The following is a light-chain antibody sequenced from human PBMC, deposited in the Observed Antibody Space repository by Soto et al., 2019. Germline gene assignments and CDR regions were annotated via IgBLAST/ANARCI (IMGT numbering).Light chain of an antibody. CDR2: DAS. Sequence: EIVLTQSTGPLSLSPGESATLSCRSSQSVSNRRLAWYQQKPGQAPRFLMYDASNRATGIPPRFSGSWSGTDFTLTISRLEPEDVAVYYCQQYGSSPQTFDQGTKVDIK. CDR1: QSVSNRR. J-gene: IGKJ1*01. CDR3: QQYGSSPQT. V-gene: IGKV3-20*01.